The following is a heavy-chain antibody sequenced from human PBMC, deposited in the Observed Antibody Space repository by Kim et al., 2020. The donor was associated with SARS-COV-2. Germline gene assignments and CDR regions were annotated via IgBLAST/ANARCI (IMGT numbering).Heavy chain of an antibody. D-gene: IGHD1-1*01. CDR1: GFTFSSYG. CDR2: IWYDGSNK. Sequence: GGSLRLSCAASGFTFSSYGMHWVRQAPGKGLEWVAVIWYDGSNKYYADSVKGRFTISRDNSKNTLYLQMNSLRAEDTAVYYCASQEDWNHSIAWGQGTLVTVSS. V-gene: IGHV3-33*01. CDR3: ASQEDWNHSIA. J-gene: IGHJ5*02.